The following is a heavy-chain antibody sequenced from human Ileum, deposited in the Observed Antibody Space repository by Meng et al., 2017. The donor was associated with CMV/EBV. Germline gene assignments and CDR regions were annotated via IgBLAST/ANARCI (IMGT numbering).Heavy chain of an antibody. V-gene: IGHV3-21*06. CDR1: GFSFSASI. CDR3: ASNRYCGSPYCHDGYDN. CDR2: IIGSITYI. J-gene: IGHJ4*02. D-gene: IGHD2-21*01. Sequence: GGSLRLSCAASGFSFSASIMTWVRQAPGKGLEWVSSIIGSITYIYYADSVKGRFTISRDNAENSLYLQMNSLRAEDTAIYYCASNRYCGSPYCHDGYDNWGQGTLVTVSS.